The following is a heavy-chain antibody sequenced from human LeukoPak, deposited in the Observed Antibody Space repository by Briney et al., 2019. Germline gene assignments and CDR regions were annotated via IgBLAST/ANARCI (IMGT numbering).Heavy chain of an antibody. CDR1: GFTFSSYW. CDR3: ARSTISGWFHAFDI. V-gene: IGHV3-7*01. CDR2: IKQDGSEK. Sequence: GGSLRLSCAASGFTFSSYWMSWVRQAPGKGLEWVANIKQDGSEKYYVDSVKGRFTISRDNAKNSLYLQMNSLRAEDTVVYYCARSTISGWFHAFDIWGQGTMVTVSS. D-gene: IGHD6-19*01. J-gene: IGHJ3*02.